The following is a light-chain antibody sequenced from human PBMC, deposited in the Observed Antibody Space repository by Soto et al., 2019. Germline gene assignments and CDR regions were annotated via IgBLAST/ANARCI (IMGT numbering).Light chain of an antibody. CDR1: QSVSIIY. CDR2: DAS. CDR3: QQYGSSPPNT. J-gene: IGKJ4*02. Sequence: EIVLTQSPGTLSLSPGERATLSCRASQSVSIIYLAWYQQKPGQAPRLLIYDASSGATGIPDTFSDSGSGPDFPLTISRLEPEDFAVYYCQQYGSSPPNTFGGGTKVEIK. V-gene: IGKV3-20*01.